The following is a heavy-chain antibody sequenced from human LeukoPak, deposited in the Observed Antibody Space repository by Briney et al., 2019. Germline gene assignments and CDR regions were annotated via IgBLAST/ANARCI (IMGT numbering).Heavy chain of an antibody. CDR2: INPSGGTT. D-gene: IGHD5-12*01. J-gene: IGHJ4*02. CDR1: GYTFTTYY. V-gene: IGHV1-46*01. Sequence: ATVKLSCKTSGYTFTTYYIHWVRQAPGQGLEWLGIINPSGGTTTHAQKFQGRVTMTRDTSTSTVYMELNTLRSDDTAVYYCARGDSGYDFARFDYWGQGTLVTVCS. CDR3: ARGDSGYDFARFDY.